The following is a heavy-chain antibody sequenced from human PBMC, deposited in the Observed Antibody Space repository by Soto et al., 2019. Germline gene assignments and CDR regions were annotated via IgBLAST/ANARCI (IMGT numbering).Heavy chain of an antibody. J-gene: IGHJ6*02. V-gene: IGHV1-69*13. CDR2: IIPIFGTA. CDR1: GGTFSSYA. D-gene: IGHD2-2*01. CDR3: AREKIVVVPAVIRDPRDTYYYGMDV. Sequence: ASVKVSCKASGGTFSSYAISWVRQAPGQGLEWMGGIIPIFGTANYAQKFQGRVTITADESTSAAYMELSSLRSEDTAVYYCAREKIVVVPAVIRDPRDTYYYGMDVWGQGTTVTVSS.